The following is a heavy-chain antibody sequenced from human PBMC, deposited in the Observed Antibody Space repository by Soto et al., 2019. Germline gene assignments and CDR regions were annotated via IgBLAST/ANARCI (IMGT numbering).Heavy chain of an antibody. CDR1: GFTFSSYA. V-gene: IGHV3-23*01. CDR3: AKETSSGYMADY. Sequence: EVQLLESGGVLVQPGGSLRLSCAAAGFTFSSYAMSWVRQAPGTGLEWVSAISGSGGSTYYADSVKGRFTISRDNSKNTLYLQMNSLRAVDTAVYYCAKETSSGYMADYWGQGTLVTVSS. CDR2: ISGSGGST. D-gene: IGHD3-22*01. J-gene: IGHJ4*02.